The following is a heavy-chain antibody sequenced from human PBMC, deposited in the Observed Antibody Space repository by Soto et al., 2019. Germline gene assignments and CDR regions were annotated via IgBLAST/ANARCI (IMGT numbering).Heavy chain of an antibody. CDR1: GFTFTNYA. Sequence: PGGSLRLSCAASGFTFTNYAMSWVRQAPGKGLEWVSDISITGSRIHYADSVKGRFTISRDNSKNTLYLETNSPRAEDTAVYYCAKRRWDSNSYFDYWGQGTLVTVSS. V-gene: IGHV3-23*01. J-gene: IGHJ4*02. CDR2: ISITGSRI. D-gene: IGHD3-22*01. CDR3: AKRRWDSNSYFDY.